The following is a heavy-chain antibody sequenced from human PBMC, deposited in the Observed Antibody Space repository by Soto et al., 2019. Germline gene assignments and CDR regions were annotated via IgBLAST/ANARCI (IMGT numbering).Heavy chain of an antibody. D-gene: IGHD3-9*01. Sequence: SVKVSCKASGYTFTSYGISWVRQAPGQGLEWMGGIIPIFGTANYAQKFQGRVTITADESTSTAYMELSSLRSEDTAVYYCARVGPSGDILTGYYTPYYFDSWGQGTLVTVS. CDR2: IIPIFGTA. CDR3: ARVGPSGDILTGYYTPYYFDS. J-gene: IGHJ4*02. V-gene: IGHV1-69*13. CDR1: GYTFTSYG.